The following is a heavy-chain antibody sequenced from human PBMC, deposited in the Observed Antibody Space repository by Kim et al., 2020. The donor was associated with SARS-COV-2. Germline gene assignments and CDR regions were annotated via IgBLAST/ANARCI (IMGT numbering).Heavy chain of an antibody. Sequence: SETLSLTCTVSGGSISSYYWSWIRQPPGKGLEWIGYIYYSGSTNYNPSLKSRVTISVDTSKNQFSLKLSSVTAADTAVYYCARNSGPRRWFGYWGQGTLVTVSS. V-gene: IGHV4-59*13. CDR3: ARNSGPRRWFGY. D-gene: IGHD5-12*01. CDR2: IYYSGST. J-gene: IGHJ4*02. CDR1: GGSISSYY.